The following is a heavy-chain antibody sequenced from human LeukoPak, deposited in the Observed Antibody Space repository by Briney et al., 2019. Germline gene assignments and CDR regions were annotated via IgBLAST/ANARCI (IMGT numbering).Heavy chain of an antibody. CDR1: GGTFSSYA. CDR3: ARDYSEQLVLSY. J-gene: IGHJ4*02. Sequence: GASVKVPCKASGGTFSSYAISWVRQAPGQGLEWMGGIIPIFGTANYAQKFQGRVTITADKSTSTAYMELSSLRSEDTAVYYCARDYSEQLVLSYWGQGTLVTVSS. CDR2: IIPIFGTA. V-gene: IGHV1-69*06. D-gene: IGHD6-13*01.